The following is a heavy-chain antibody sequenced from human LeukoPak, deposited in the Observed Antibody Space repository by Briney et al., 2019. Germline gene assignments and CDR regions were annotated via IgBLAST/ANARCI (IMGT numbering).Heavy chain of an antibody. CDR1: GYTFTDYY. CDR2: INPNTGGT. D-gene: IGHD2-15*01. V-gene: IGHV1-2*02. J-gene: IGHJ5*02. Sequence: ASVKVSCKASGYTFTDYYIHWVRQAPGQGLEWMGWINPNTGGTNYAQKFQGSVTMTRDTPISTAYMELSRLRSDDTAVYYCARDGVASGSRQYNWFDPWGQGTLVTVSS. CDR3: ARDGVASGSRQYNWFDP.